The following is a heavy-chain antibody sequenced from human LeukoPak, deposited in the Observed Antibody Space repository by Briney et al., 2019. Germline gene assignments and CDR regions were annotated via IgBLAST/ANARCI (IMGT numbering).Heavy chain of an antibody. J-gene: IGHJ4*02. CDR3: ARVDSSGWYSVRPFDY. CDR1: GFTFSSFA. Sequence: AGGSLRLSCAASGFTFSSFAMNWVRQAPGKGPEWVSIISGSGDTTHYTDSVKGRFTVSRDNSKNTLYLQMNSLRAEDTAVYYCARVDSSGWYSVRPFDYWGQGTLVTVSS. CDR2: ISGSGDTT. D-gene: IGHD6-19*01. V-gene: IGHV3-23*01.